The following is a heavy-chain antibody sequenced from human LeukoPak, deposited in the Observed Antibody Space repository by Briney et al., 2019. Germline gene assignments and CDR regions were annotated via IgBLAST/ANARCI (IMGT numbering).Heavy chain of an antibody. CDR1: GFTFTTYW. D-gene: IGHD6-19*01. Sequence: GGSLRLSCAASGFTFTTYWMGWVRQAPGKGLEWVANIKQDGSEQYYVDSVKGRFTISRDNSENTVYLQMNSLRVEDTAVYYCAKDIDWLAFEDWGQGTLVTVSS. V-gene: IGHV3-7*03. CDR2: IKQDGSEQ. CDR3: AKDIDWLAFED. J-gene: IGHJ4*02.